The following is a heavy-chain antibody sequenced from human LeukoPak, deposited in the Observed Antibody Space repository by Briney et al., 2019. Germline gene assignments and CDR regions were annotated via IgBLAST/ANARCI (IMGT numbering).Heavy chain of an antibody. CDR3: ARARGLAAAEELLPIDY. CDR1: GGSISSYY. D-gene: IGHD6-13*01. Sequence: SETLSLTCTVSGGSISSYYWSWIRQPPGKGLEWIGYIYYSGSTNYNPSLKSRVTISVDKSKNQFSLKLSSVTAADTAVYYCARARGLAAAEELLPIDYWGQGTLVTVSS. J-gene: IGHJ4*02. V-gene: IGHV4-59*12. CDR2: IYYSGST.